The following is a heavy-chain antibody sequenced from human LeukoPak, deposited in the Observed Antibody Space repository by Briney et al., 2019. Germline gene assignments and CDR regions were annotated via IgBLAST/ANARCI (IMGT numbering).Heavy chain of an antibody. CDR3: ARDMGRSSGWYYFDY. Sequence: GASVKVSCKASGYTFTGYYMHWVRQAPGQGLEWMGWMNPNSGNTGYAQKFQGRVTMTRDTSTSTVYMELSSLRSEDTAVYYCARDMGRSSGWYYFDYWGQGTLVTVSS. CDR1: GYTFTGYY. CDR2: MNPNSGNT. J-gene: IGHJ4*02. D-gene: IGHD6-19*01. V-gene: IGHV1-8*02.